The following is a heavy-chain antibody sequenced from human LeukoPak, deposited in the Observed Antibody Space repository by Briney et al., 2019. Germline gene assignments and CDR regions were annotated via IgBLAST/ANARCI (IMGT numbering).Heavy chain of an antibody. Sequence: PGGSLRLSCAASGFTFSSYSMNWVRQAPGKGLEWVSTISSSSSYIYYADSVKGRFTISRDNAKNSLYLQMNSLRAEDTGVYYCARDREYVWGSYRLEAFDIWGQGTMVTVSS. CDR2: ISSSSSYI. J-gene: IGHJ3*02. D-gene: IGHD3-16*02. CDR3: ARDREYVWGSYRLEAFDI. V-gene: IGHV3-21*04. CDR1: GFTFSSYS.